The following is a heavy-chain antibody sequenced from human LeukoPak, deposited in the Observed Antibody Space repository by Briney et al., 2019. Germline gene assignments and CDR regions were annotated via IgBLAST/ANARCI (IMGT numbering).Heavy chain of an antibody. CDR2: IYYSGST. J-gene: IGHJ5*02. V-gene: IGHV4-59*12. CDR1: GGSISSYY. Sequence: SETLSLTCTVSGGSISSYYWSWIRQPPGKGLEWIGYIYYSGSTNYNPSLKSRVTISVDTSKNQFSLKLSSVTAADTAVYYCARDITMVRGVNNWFDPWGQGTLVTVSS. CDR3: ARDITMVRGVNNWFDP. D-gene: IGHD3-10*01.